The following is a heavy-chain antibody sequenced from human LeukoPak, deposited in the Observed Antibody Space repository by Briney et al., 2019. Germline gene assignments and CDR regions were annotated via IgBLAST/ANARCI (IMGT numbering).Heavy chain of an antibody. CDR2: ISAYNGNT. CDR1: GYTSTSYG. CDR3: ARPYYDSSAPPYDY. J-gene: IGHJ4*02. V-gene: IGHV1-18*01. D-gene: IGHD3-22*01. Sequence: GASVKVSCKACGYTSTSYGISWVRQAPGQGLEWMGWISAYNGNTNYAQKLQGRVTMTTDTSTSTAYMELRSLRSDDTAVYYCARPYYDSSAPPYDYWGQGTLVTVSS.